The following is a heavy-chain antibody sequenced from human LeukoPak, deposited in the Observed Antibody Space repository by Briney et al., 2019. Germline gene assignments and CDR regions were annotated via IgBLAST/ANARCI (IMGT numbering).Heavy chain of an antibody. CDR3: ARPEDYGDYEGYFDY. J-gene: IGHJ4*02. Sequence: GASVKVSCKASGYTFTSYGISWVRQAPGQGLEWMGWLSAYNGNTNYAQKLQGRVTMTTDTSTSTAYMELRSLRSDDTAVYYCARPEDYGDYEGYFDYWGQGTLVTVSS. V-gene: IGHV1-18*01. D-gene: IGHD4-17*01. CDR2: LSAYNGNT. CDR1: GYTFTSYG.